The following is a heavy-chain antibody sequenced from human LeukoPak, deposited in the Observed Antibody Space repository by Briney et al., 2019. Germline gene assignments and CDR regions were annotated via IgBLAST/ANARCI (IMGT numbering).Heavy chain of an antibody. CDR2: ISAYNGNT. CDR1: GYTFTSYG. D-gene: IGHD5-24*01. V-gene: IGHV1-18*01. Sequence: ASVKVSCKASGYTFTSYGISWVRQAPGQGLEWMGWISAYNGNTNYAQKFQGRVTMTRNTSISTAYMELSSLRSEDTAVYYCAREREMAGDYWGQGTLVTVSS. J-gene: IGHJ4*02. CDR3: AREREMAGDY.